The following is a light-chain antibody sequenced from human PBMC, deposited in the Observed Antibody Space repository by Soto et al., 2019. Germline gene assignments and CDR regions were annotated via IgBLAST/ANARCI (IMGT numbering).Light chain of an antibody. CDR2: DAS. CDR1: HDIDNF. CDR3: QHYRSLPIT. Sequence: DIPMTQSPSSLSASVGDRVTITCQASHDIDNFLNWYQQKPGKPPRLLIYDASNLETGVPPRFSGRGSGTHFSLTISSLQPEDLATYYCQHYRSLPITFGQGTRLEIK. V-gene: IGKV1-33*01. J-gene: IGKJ5*01.